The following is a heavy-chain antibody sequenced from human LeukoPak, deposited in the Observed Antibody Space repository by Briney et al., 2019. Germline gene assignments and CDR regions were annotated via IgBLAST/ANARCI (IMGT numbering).Heavy chain of an antibody. CDR2: INPNNGDT. J-gene: IGHJ4*02. CDR1: GYSLPAKF. Sequence: ASVKVSCKASGYSLPAKFMHWVRQAPGQGLEWMGWINPNNGDTTYTQKFQGRVTMTRDTSISTAYLELSSLTSDDTAVYYCARGQYRYAVDFWGQGTLVTVSS. D-gene: IGHD5-18*01. CDR3: ARGQYRYAVDF. V-gene: IGHV1-2*02.